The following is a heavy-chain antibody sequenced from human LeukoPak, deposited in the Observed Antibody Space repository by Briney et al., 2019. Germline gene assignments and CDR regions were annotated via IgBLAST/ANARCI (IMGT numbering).Heavy chain of an antibody. CDR1: GHSISSYY. J-gene: IGHJ5*02. CDR2: IYNSGST. CDR3: ARERDSSGYYGGWFD. V-gene: IGHV4-4*07. D-gene: IGHD3-22*01. Sequence: SETLSLTCTVSGHSISSYYWRWLRQPAGKGLEWIGRIYNSGSTNYNPSLKRRVTISVENSKDHFSRKLSPATAADTAVYYCARERDSSGYYGGWFD.